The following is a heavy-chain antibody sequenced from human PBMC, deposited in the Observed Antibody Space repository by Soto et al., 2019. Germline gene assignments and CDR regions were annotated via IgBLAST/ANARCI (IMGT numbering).Heavy chain of an antibody. D-gene: IGHD6-13*01. V-gene: IGHV1-24*01. Sequence: ASVKVSCKVSGYTLTELSMHWVRQAPGKGLEWMGGFDPEDGETIYAQKFQGRVTMTEDTSTDTAYMELSSLRSEDTAVYYCATDPSTEVAAGTPTPWGQGTLVTVSS. J-gene: IGHJ5*02. CDR2: FDPEDGET. CDR3: ATDPSTEVAAGTPTP. CDR1: GYTLTELS.